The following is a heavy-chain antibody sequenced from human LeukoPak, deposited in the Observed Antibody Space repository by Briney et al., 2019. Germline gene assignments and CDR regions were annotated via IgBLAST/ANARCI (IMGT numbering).Heavy chain of an antibody. CDR2: IKSKTDGGTT. CDR1: GFTFSNAW. V-gene: IGHV3-15*01. D-gene: IGHD3-9*01. Sequence: GGSLRLSCAASGFTFSNAWMSWVRQAPGKGLEWVGRIKSKTDGGTTDYAAPVKGRFTISRDDSKNTLYLQMNSLKTEDTAVCYCTTADVLRYFDWLLEFDYWGQGTLVTVSS. CDR3: TTADVLRYFDWLLEFDY. J-gene: IGHJ4*02.